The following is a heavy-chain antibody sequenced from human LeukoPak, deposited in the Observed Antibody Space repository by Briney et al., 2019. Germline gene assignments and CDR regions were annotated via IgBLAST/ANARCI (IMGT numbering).Heavy chain of an antibody. V-gene: IGHV4-39*07. CDR2: IFYSGST. Sequence: SETLSLTCTVSGGSISTSNYYWGWIRQPPGKGLEWIGNIFYSGSTYYSPSLRSRVTISLDTSRNQFSLKLNSVTAADTAAYYCARDNSVRDEAWWFNPWGQGTLVTVSS. CDR1: GGSISTSNYY. CDR3: ARDNSVRDEAWWFNP. D-gene: IGHD5-24*01. J-gene: IGHJ5*02.